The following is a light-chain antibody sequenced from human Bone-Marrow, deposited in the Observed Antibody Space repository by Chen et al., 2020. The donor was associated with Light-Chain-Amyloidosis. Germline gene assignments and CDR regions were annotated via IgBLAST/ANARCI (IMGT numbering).Light chain of an antibody. CDR1: NIGSTS. CDR2: DDS. Sequence: SYVLTQPSSVSVAPGQTATIACGGNNIGSTSVHWYQQKPGQAPLLVDYDDSDRPSGIPERLSGSNSGNTATLTISRVEAGDEADYYCQVWDRSSDRPVFGGGTKLTVL. V-gene: IGLV3-21*02. CDR3: QVWDRSSDRPV. J-gene: IGLJ3*02.